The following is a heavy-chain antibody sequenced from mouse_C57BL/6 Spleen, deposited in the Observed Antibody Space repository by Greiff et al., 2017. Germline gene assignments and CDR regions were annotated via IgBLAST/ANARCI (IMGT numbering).Heavy chain of an antibody. CDR3: TRVGGHYFDY. Sequence: EVKLMESGEGLVKPGGSLKLSCAASGFTFSSYAMSWVRQTPEKRLEWVAYISSGGDYIYYADTVKGRFTISRDNARNTLYLQMSSLKSEDTAMXYCTRVGGHYFDYWGQGTTLTVSS. D-gene: IGHD3-3*01. CDR1: GFTFSSYA. J-gene: IGHJ2*01. CDR2: ISSGGDYI. V-gene: IGHV5-9-1*02.